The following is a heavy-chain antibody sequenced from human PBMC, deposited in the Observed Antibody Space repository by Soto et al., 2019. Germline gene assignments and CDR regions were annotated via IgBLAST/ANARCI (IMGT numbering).Heavy chain of an antibody. D-gene: IGHD7-27*01. CDR2: ISYDGTNK. J-gene: IGHJ4*02. V-gene: IGHV3-30-3*01. CDR1: GFSFSISP. CDR3: ARDPKSSGGQHWAFNYFDS. Sequence: QVLLVESGGGVVQPGRSLRLSCAASGFSFSISPMHWVRQAPGKGPEWVALISYDGTNKFYADSVKGRFTISRDNSKSTLYSQVDSLRPEDAAVYYCARDPKSSGGQHWAFNYFDSWGQGTLVTVSS.